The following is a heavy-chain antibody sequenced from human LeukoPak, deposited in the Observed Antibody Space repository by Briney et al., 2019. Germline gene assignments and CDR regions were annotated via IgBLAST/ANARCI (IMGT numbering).Heavy chain of an antibody. Sequence: ASVKVSCKASGYTFTSYGISWVRQAPGQGPEWMGWISAYNGSTNYAQKLQGRVTMTTDTSTSTAYMELRSLRSDDTAVYYCARVPAYYDFWSGYLSAEYFQHWGQGTLVTVSS. J-gene: IGHJ1*01. V-gene: IGHV1-18*01. CDR1: GYTFTSYG. CDR3: ARVPAYYDFWSGYLSAEYFQH. D-gene: IGHD3-3*01. CDR2: ISAYNGST.